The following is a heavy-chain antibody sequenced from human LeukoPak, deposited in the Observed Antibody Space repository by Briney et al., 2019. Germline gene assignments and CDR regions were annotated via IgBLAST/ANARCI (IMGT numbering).Heavy chain of an antibody. V-gene: IGHV3-21*01. CDR3: ARGLVGGYYSSSF. Sequence: GVSLRLSCAASGFTFSSYSMNWVRQAPGKGLEWVSSISSSSTYIYYADSVKGRFTISRDNAKNSLYLQMSSLRAEDTAVYYCARGLVGGYYSSSFWGQGTLVTVSS. CDR2: ISSSSTYI. CDR1: GFTFSSYS. D-gene: IGHD6-13*01. J-gene: IGHJ4*02.